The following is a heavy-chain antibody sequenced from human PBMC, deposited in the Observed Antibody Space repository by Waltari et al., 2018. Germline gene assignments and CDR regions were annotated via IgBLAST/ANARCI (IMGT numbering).Heavy chain of an antibody. CDR3: ARSPYDSSGYYYDAFDI. Sequence: QVQLVESGGGVVQPGRSLRLSCAASGFTFSSYGMHWVRQAPGKGLEWVAVIWYDGSNKYYADSVKGRFTISRDNSKNTLYLQMNSLRAEDTAVYYCARSPYDSSGYYYDAFDIWGQGTMVTVSS. CDR2: IWYDGSNK. D-gene: IGHD3-22*01. CDR1: GFTFSSYG. J-gene: IGHJ3*02. V-gene: IGHV3-33*01.